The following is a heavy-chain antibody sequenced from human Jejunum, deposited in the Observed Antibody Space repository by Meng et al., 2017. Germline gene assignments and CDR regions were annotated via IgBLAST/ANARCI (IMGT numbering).Heavy chain of an antibody. Sequence: QGRRQAPVPGLVRPSGTLSLTCVVSGGSITSTKWWSWVRQTPGKGLGWIGEVFHSGTPNYNPSLMSRLTMSVDKSKNQFSLNLTSVTAADTAVYYCASRPVGIRTYYFDCWGQGTLVTVSS. V-gene: IGHV4-4*02. CDR3: ASRPVGIRTYYFDC. CDR1: GGSITSTKW. CDR2: VFHSGTP. D-gene: IGHD2-21*01. J-gene: IGHJ4*02.